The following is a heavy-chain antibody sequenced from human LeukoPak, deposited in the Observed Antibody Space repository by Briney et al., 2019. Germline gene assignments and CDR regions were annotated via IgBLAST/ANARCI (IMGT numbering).Heavy chain of an antibody. CDR1: GYTFTGYY. V-gene: IGHV1-2*02. CDR3: ARDRGKRSWFDP. J-gene: IGHJ5*02. Sequence: ASVNVSCKASGYTFTGYYMHWVRQAPGQGLEWMGWINPNSGGTNYAQKFQGRVTMTRDTSISTAYMELSRLRSDDTAVYYCARDRGKRSWFDPWGQGTLVTVSS. CDR2: INPNSGGT. D-gene: IGHD3-10*01.